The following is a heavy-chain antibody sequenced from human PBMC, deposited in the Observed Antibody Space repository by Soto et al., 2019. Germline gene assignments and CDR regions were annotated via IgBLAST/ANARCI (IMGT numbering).Heavy chain of an antibody. Sequence: PSETLSLTCTVSGGSFCSSAYYWCWIRRAPGKGLEWIGSINSSGSTFSNPSLKSRVTLSVDTSKNQFSLKLTSVTAADTALYYCSRRAPEGFDPWGQGTLVTVSS. CDR1: GGSFCSSAYY. V-gene: IGHV4-39*01. J-gene: IGHJ5*02. CDR3: SRRAPEGFDP. CDR2: INSSGST.